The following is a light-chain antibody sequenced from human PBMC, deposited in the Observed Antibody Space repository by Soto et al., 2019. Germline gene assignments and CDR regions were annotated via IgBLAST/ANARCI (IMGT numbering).Light chain of an antibody. V-gene: IGLV2-14*01. CDR3: SSYTSSSIDYV. CDR1: SSDVGGYNY. Sequence: QSVLTQPASVSGSPGQSITISCTGTSSDVGGYNYVSWYQQHPGKAPKLMIYEVSNRPSGVSNRFSGSKSGNTAYLTISGLQADDEADYYCSSYTSSSIDYVFVTGTKLTVL. J-gene: IGLJ1*01. CDR2: EVS.